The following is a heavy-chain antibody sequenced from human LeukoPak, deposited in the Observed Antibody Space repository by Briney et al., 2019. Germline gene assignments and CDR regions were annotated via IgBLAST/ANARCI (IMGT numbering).Heavy chain of an antibody. CDR3: AKGISPVISLVYFDY. CDR2: ISGSGTNT. V-gene: IGHV3-23*01. CDR1: GFTFSSYG. J-gene: IGHJ4*02. Sequence: GGSLRPSCAASGFTFSSYGMSWVRQAPGQGLEWGSVISGSGTNTYYAESVKGRFTISRDNSKNTLYLQMNSLRAEDTAVYYCAKGISPVISLVYFDYWGQGTLVTVSS. D-gene: IGHD2-15*01.